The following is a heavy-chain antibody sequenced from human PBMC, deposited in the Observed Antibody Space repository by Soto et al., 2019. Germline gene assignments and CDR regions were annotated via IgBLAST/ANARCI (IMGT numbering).Heavy chain of an antibody. D-gene: IGHD3-22*01. J-gene: IGHJ4*02. V-gene: IGHV4-38-2*01. Sequence: SETLSLTCAVSGYSIGSGYYWGWIRQPPGKGLEWIGSIYHSGSTYYNPSLKSRVAISVDTSKNRFSLKLSSVTAADTAVYYCARGAHYYDSSGYYPLDYWGQGTLVTVSS. CDR3: ARGAHYYDSSGYYPLDY. CDR2: IYHSGST. CDR1: GYSIGSGYY.